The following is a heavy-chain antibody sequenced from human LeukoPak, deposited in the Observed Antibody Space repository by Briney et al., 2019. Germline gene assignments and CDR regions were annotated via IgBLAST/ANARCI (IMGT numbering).Heavy chain of an antibody. CDR2: IIPIFGTA. D-gene: IGHD3-3*01. CDR3: ARDARITIFGVVIPDAFDI. CDR1: GGTFSSYA. V-gene: IGHV1-69*01. Sequence: ASVKVSCKASGGTFSSYAISWVRQAPGQGLEWMGGIIPIFGTANYAQKFQGRVTITADESTITAYMELSSLRSEETAVYYCARDARITIFGVVIPDAFDIWGQGTMVTVSS. J-gene: IGHJ3*02.